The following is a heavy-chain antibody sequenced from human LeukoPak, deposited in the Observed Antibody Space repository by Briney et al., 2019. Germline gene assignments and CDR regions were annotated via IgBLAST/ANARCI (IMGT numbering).Heavy chain of an antibody. J-gene: IGHJ6*02. V-gene: IGHV4-31*11. CDR2: IYYSGST. Sequence: SSETLSLTCAVSGGSISSGGYYWSWIRQHPGKGLEWIGYIYYSGSTYYNPSLKSRVTISVDTSKNQFSLKLSSVTAADTAVYYCARGSLLLWFGELIAEHYYYYYGMDVWGQGTTVTVSS. D-gene: IGHD3-10*01. CDR1: GGSISSGGYY. CDR3: ARGSLLLWFGELIAEHYYYYYGMDV.